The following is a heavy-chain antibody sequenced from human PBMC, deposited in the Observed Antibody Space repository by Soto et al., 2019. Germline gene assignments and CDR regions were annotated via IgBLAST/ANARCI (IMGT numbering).Heavy chain of an antibody. CDR1: GGSISSSNW. D-gene: IGHD3-22*01. CDR3: AGEALGDSSGYSF. Sequence: SETQSLTCAVSGGSISSSNWWSWVRQPPGKGLEWIGEIYHSGSTNYNPSLKSRVTISVDKSKNQFSLKLSSVTAADTAVYYCAGEALGDSSGYSFWGQGTLVTVSS. V-gene: IGHV4-4*02. CDR2: IYHSGST. J-gene: IGHJ4*02.